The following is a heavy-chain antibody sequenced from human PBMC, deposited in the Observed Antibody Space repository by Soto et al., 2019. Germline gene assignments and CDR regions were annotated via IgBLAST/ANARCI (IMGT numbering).Heavy chain of an antibody. D-gene: IGHD3-16*02. V-gene: IGHV4-30-4*01. CDR2: ISYSGTT. J-gene: IGHJ4*02. Sequence: SETLSLTCTVSGGSISSGDYYWSWMRQPPGKGLEWIGYISYSGTTYYNPSLKSRVTISAEDTSKNHFSLKLTSVTAADTAVYYSTITNYDYVLGSYRFDSRAPGTLVTGSS. CDR1: GGSISSGDYY. CDR3: TITNYDYVLGSYRFDS.